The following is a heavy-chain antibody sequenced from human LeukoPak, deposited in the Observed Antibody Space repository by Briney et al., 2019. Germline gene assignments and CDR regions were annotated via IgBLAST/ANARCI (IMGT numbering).Heavy chain of an antibody. CDR2: INTNTGNP. D-gene: IGHD3-9*01. Sequence: GASVKVSCKASGYTFTSYAMNWVRQAPGQGLEWMGWINTNTGNPTYAQGFTGRFVFSLDTSVSTAYLQISSLKAEDPAVYYCARAQSDFDWLFHYYYYYYMDVWGKGTTVTVSS. CDR3: ARAQSDFDWLFHYYYYYYMDV. J-gene: IGHJ6*03. V-gene: IGHV7-4-1*02. CDR1: GYTFTSYA.